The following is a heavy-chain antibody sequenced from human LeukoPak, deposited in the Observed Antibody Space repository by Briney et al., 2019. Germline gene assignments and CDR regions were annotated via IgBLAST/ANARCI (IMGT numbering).Heavy chain of an antibody. CDR2: INTKSGAA. V-gene: IGHV1-2*02. J-gene: IGHJ4*02. D-gene: IGHD6-13*01. Sequence: ASVRVSCKASGYIFSDYYMHWVRQAPGQGLEWLGWINTKSGAADYAQQFRGRVTMTRDTSINTDYMEMKRVTSDDTAVYYCARGAEAETSPLDFWGQGTLVIVS. CDR1: GYIFSDYY. CDR3: ARGAEAETSPLDF.